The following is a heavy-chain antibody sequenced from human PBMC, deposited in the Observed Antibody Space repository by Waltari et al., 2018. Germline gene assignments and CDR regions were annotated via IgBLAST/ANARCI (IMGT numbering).Heavy chain of an antibody. CDR2: IIPILGIA. CDR1: GGTFSSYA. Sequence: QVQLVQSGAEVKKPGSSVKVSCKASGGTFSSYAISWVRPAPGQGLEWMGRIIPILGIANYAQKFQGRVTITADKSTSTAYMELSSLRSEDTAVYYCARGGGELLWFGDEFDYWGQGTLVTVSS. D-gene: IGHD3-10*01. V-gene: IGHV1-69*04. CDR3: ARGGGELLWFGDEFDY. J-gene: IGHJ4*02.